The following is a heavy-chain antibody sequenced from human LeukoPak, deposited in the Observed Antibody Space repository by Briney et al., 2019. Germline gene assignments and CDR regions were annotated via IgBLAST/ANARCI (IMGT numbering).Heavy chain of an antibody. D-gene: IGHD5-12*01. Sequence: SQTLSLTCAISGDRGSRNIVTFDWIRLSPSRGLEWLGRPYYRSKRSNDYAVSVKSRIVIHPDTAQHQYSLHLNSVTAEDSAVDYCARAYIGYDLISNAMDVWGQASKLSVCS. CDR2: PYYRSKRSN. V-gene: IGHV6-1*01. CDR1: GDRGSRNIVT. J-gene: IGHJ6*01. CDR3: ARAYIGYDLISNAMDV.